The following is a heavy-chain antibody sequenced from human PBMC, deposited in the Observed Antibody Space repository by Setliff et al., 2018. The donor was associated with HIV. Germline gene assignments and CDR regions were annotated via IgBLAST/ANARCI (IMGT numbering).Heavy chain of an antibody. CDR1: VGSFTNYF. Sequence: SETLSLTCAVDVGSFTNYFWNWIRQPPGKGLEWIGEINHSGSTNYNPSLEGRVVMSVDTSKRQFSLSLNSVTAADTAMYYCARGNWFDGGALPHDYWGQGTLVTVSS. D-gene: IGHD2-15*01. CDR3: ARGNWFDGGALPHDY. CDR2: INHSGST. V-gene: IGHV4-34*01. J-gene: IGHJ4*02.